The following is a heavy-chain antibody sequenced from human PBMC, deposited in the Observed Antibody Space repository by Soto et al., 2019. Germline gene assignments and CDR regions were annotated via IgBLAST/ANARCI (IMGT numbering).Heavy chain of an antibody. J-gene: IGHJ6*02. CDR3: AAPKQLSMGYYYGMDV. D-gene: IGHD2-2*01. Sequence: GESLKISSKGSGYSFTSYLISWVRQMPGKGLEWMGRIDPSDSYTNYSPSFQGHVTISADKSISTAYLQWSSLKASDTAMYYCAAPKQLSMGYYYGMDVWGQGTTVTVSS. CDR1: GYSFTSYL. CDR2: IDPSDSYT. V-gene: IGHV5-10-1*01.